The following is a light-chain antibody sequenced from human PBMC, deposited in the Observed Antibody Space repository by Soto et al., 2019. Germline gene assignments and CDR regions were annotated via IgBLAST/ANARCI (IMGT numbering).Light chain of an antibody. Sequence: QSVLTQPPSASGTPGQSVTVSCSGSSSNIGSNTVTWYQQLPGTPPILLLYSNNLRSSGVPDRFSGSRSGTSASLAISGLQAEDMADYYCSSYTSVVTVEVFGPGTKVTVL. CDR1: SSNIGSNT. J-gene: IGLJ1*01. CDR2: SNN. V-gene: IGLV1-44*01. CDR3: SSYTSVVTVEV.